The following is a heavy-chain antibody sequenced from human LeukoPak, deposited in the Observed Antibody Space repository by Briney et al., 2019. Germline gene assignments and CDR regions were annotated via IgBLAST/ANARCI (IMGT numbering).Heavy chain of an antibody. D-gene: IGHD3-3*01. V-gene: IGHV4-4*07. Sequence: SETLSHTCTVSGGSISSYYWSWIRQPAGKALEWIGRIYSTGSTHYNPSLKSRVTMSVDTSKNQFSLTLSSVTAADTAVYYCARVTFWSGYYTHFDYWGQGTLVTVSS. J-gene: IGHJ4*02. CDR2: IYSTGST. CDR1: GGSISSYY. CDR3: ARVTFWSGYYTHFDY.